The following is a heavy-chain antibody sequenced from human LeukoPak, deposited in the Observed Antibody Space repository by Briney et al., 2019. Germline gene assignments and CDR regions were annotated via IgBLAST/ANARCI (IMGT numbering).Heavy chain of an antibody. V-gene: IGHV4-39*07. CDR2: IYYSGST. Sequence: SETLSLTCTVSGGSISSSSYYWGWIRQPPGKGLEWIGSIYYSGSTYYSPSLKGRVTISVDTSKNQFSLKLSSVTAAVTAVYYCAVYIAAAGIQEQHWGQGTLVTVSS. D-gene: IGHD6-13*01. CDR1: GGSISSSSYY. CDR3: AVYIAAAGIQEQH. J-gene: IGHJ1*01.